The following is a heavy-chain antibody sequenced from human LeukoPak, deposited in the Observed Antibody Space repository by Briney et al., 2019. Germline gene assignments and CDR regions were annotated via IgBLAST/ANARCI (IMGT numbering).Heavy chain of an antibody. CDR1: GLPFSSYA. D-gene: IGHD2-2*01. V-gene: IGHV3-23*01. CDR2: ISGSGGST. Sequence: PGGSLRLSCAASGLPFSSYAMSWVRQAPGKGLEWVSVISGSGGSTYYADSVKGRFTISRDNSKNTLYLEMNSLRADDTAVYHCARSPAVVPAATRFDYWGQGTLVTVSS. CDR3: ARSPAVVPAATRFDY. J-gene: IGHJ4*02.